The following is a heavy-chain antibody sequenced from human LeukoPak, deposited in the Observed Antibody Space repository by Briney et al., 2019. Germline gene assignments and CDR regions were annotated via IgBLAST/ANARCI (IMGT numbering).Heavy chain of an antibody. J-gene: IGHJ6*02. Sequence: EASVKVSCKASGGTFSSYTISWVRQAPGQGLEWMGRIIPILGIANYAQKFQGRVTITADKSTSTAYMELSSLRSEDTAVYYCARLYCSGGSCYSGPYYYGIDVWGQGTTVTVSS. CDR1: GGTFSSYT. CDR3: ARLYCSGGSCYSGPYYYGIDV. V-gene: IGHV1-69*02. D-gene: IGHD2-15*01. CDR2: IIPILGIA.